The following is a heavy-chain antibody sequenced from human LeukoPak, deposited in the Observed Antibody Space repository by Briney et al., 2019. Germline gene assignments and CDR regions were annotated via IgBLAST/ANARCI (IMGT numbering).Heavy chain of an antibody. CDR1: GGTFSSYT. Sequence: SVKVSCKASGGTFSSYTISWVRQAPGQGLEWMGRIIPILGIANYAQKFQGRVTITADKSTSTAYMELSSLRSGDTAVYSFARDGEGYTLGGGHTLGYCGQGTLVTVSS. V-gene: IGHV1-69*04. CDR2: IIPILGIA. CDR3: ARDGEGYTLGGGHTLGY. J-gene: IGHJ4*02. D-gene: IGHD5-24*01.